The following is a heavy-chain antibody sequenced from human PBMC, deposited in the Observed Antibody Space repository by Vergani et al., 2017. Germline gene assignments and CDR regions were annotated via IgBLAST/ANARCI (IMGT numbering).Heavy chain of an antibody. D-gene: IGHD2-21*02. CDR2: IFSNGQK. V-gene: IGHV2-26*01. CDR1: GFSLSEAGMG. Sequence: QVTLKESGPVLVKPTETLTLTCTVSGFSLSEAGMGVIWIRQPQGKALEWLAHIFSNGQKSYSTSLKIRLSISKYTSKSHVVLTMANIAPLDPATFYCPRTCRGDCSDRFDPWGKGTLVIVSS. J-gene: IGHJ5*02. CDR3: PRTCRGDCSDRFDP.